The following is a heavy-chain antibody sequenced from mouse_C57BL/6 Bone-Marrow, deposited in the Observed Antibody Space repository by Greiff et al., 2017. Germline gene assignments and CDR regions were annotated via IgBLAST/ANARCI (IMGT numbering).Heavy chain of an antibody. V-gene: IGHV1-55*01. CDR1: GYTFTSYW. Sequence: VQLQQPGAELVKPGASVKMSCKASGYTFTSYWITWVKQRPGQGLEWIGDIYPGSGSTNYNEQFKSKATLTVDTSSSTAYMQLSSLTSEDSAVYYCARGGAYSNFWYFDVWGTGTTVTVSS. D-gene: IGHD2-5*01. CDR2: IYPGSGST. CDR3: ARGGAYSNFWYFDV. J-gene: IGHJ1*03.